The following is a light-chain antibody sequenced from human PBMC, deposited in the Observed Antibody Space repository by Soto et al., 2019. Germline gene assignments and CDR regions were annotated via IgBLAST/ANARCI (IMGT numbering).Light chain of an antibody. J-gene: IGKJ2*01. CDR1: QSVSSNY. Sequence: EIVLTQSPGTLSLSPGERATLSCRASQSVSSNYLAWYQQKPGQAPRVLMYGASSRATGTPDRVSGSGSGTDFTLTISRLEPEDFAVYYCQQYGSSPYTIGLGTKLEIK. CDR3: QQYGSSPYT. V-gene: IGKV3-20*01. CDR2: GAS.